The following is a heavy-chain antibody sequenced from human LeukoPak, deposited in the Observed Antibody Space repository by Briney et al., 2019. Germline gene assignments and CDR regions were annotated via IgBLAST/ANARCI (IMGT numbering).Heavy chain of an antibody. CDR3: ARAGHRSSSWTVWLHAYFDY. CDR2: ISSSSSYI. Sequence: GGSLRLSCAASGFTFSSYSMNWVRQAPGKGLEWVSSISSSSSYIYYADSVKGRFTISRDNAKNSLYLQMSSLRAEDTAVYYCARAGHRSSSWTVWLHAYFDYWGQGTLVTVSS. D-gene: IGHD6-13*01. CDR1: GFTFSSYS. V-gene: IGHV3-21*01. J-gene: IGHJ4*02.